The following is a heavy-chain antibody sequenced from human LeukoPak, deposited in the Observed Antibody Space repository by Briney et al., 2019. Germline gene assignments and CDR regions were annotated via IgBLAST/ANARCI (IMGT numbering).Heavy chain of an antibody. V-gene: IGHV3-33*01. CDR2: IWYDGSNK. J-gene: IGHJ6*02. D-gene: IGHD2-2*01. Sequence: PGGSLRLSCAASGFTFSSYGMHWVRQAPGKGLEWVAVIWYDGSNKYYADSVKGRFTISRDNSKNTLYLQMNSLRAEDTAVYYCARDPPEYLSRAYYYYGMDVWGQGTTVTVSS. CDR3: ARDPPEYLSRAYYYYGMDV. CDR1: GFTFSSYG.